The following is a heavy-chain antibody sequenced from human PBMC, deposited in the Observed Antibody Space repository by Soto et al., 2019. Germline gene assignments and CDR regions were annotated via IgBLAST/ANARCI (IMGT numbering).Heavy chain of an antibody. J-gene: IGHJ5*02. CDR3: ARVLSTTVTTHDWFDP. V-gene: IGHV4-30-4*01. CDR1: GGSISSGDYY. D-gene: IGHD4-17*01. CDR2: IYYSGST. Sequence: SETLSLTCTVSGGSISSGDYYWSWIRQPPGKGLEWIGYIYYSGSTYYNPSLKSRVTISVDTSKNQFSLKLSSVTAADTAVYYCARVLSTTVTTHDWFDPWGQGTLVTVSS.